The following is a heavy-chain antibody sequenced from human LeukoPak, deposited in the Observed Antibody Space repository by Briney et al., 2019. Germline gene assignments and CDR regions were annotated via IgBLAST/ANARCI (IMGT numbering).Heavy chain of an antibody. CDR1: GGSFSGYY. D-gene: IGHD1-26*01. V-gene: IGHV4-34*01. J-gene: IGHJ4*02. Sequence: PSETLSLTCAVSGGSFSGYYWSWVRQPPGKGLEWIGEINHSGSTNYNPSLKSRVTISVDTSKNQFSLKLSSVTAADTAVYYCARGVAISTADYWGQGTLVTVSS. CDR3: ARGVAISTADY. CDR2: INHSGST.